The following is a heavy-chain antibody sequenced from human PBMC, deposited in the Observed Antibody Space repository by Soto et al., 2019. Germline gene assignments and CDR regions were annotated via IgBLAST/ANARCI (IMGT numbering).Heavy chain of an antibody. V-gene: IGHV1-46*03. Sequence: ASVKVSCKASGYTFTSHAMHWVRQAPGQGLEWMGIINPSGGSTSYAQKFQGRVTMTRDTSTSTVYMELSSLRSEDTAVYYCVRETYYYDSSGYYPDYWGQGTLVTVSS. CDR2: INPSGGST. J-gene: IGHJ4*02. D-gene: IGHD3-22*01. CDR1: GYTFTSHA. CDR3: VRETYYYDSSGYYPDY.